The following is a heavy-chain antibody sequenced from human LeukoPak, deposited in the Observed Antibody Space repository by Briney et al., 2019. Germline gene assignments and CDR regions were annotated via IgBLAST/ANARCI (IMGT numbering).Heavy chain of an antibody. V-gene: IGHV3-11*06. CDR3: ARGSYSSGSSADY. Sequence: GGSLRLSCAASGFTFSDYYMSWIRQAPGKGLEWVSYISSSDTYTNYADSVKGRFTIFRDNAKNSLYLQMNSLRAEDTAVYYCARGSYSSGSSADYWGQGTLVTVSS. CDR1: GFTFSDYY. D-gene: IGHD6-19*01. CDR2: ISSSDTYT. J-gene: IGHJ4*02.